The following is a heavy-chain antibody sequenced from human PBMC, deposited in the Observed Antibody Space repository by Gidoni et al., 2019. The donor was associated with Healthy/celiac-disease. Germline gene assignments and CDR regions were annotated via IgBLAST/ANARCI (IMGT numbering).Heavy chain of an antibody. CDR1: GGSFSGYY. J-gene: IGHJ6*02. Sequence: QVQLQQCGAGLLKPSETLSLTCAVYGGSFSGYYWSWHRQPPGKGLEWIGEINHSGSTNYNPSLKSRVTISVDTSKNQFSLKLSSVTAADTAVYYCATETDYYYYYGMDVWGQGTTVTVSS. CDR3: ATETDYYYYYGMDV. D-gene: IGHD2-21*02. V-gene: IGHV4-34*01. CDR2: INHSGST.